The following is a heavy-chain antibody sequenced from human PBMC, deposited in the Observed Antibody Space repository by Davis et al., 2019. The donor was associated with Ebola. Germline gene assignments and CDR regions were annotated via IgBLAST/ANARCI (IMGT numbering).Heavy chain of an antibody. CDR3: ASAPYGNSYHFDG. D-gene: IGHD4-23*01. J-gene: IGHJ4*02. V-gene: IGHV3-30*03. CDR2: ISYDGSNK. Sequence: GESLKISCAASGFTFSSYGMHWVRQAPGKRLEWVAVISYDGSNKYYADSVKGRFTISRDNSKNTLYLQMNSLRPEDTAFYYCASAPYGNSYHFDGWGQGTLVTVSS. CDR1: GFTFSSYG.